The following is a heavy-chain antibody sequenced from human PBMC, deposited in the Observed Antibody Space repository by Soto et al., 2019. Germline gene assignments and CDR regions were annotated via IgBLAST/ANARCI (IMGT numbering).Heavy chain of an antibody. CDR1: GATFSTSW. CDR2: INQDGSDK. V-gene: IGHV3-7*01. CDR3: ARDGGTLGFDY. D-gene: IGHD3-3*01. Sequence: GSLRLSCAASGATFSTSWMTWVRQAPGKGLEWVAKINQDGSDKYYVDSVKGRFSISRDDTKNSVYLQMNRLRAEDTALYYCARDGGTLGFDYWGQGTLVTVSS. J-gene: IGHJ4*02.